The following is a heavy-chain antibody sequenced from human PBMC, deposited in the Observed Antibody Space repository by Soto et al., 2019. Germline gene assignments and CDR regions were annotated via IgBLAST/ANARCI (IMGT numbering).Heavy chain of an antibody. J-gene: IGHJ4*02. CDR3: ARESEDLTSNFDY. CDR2: INSDGSST. V-gene: IGHV3-74*01. CDR1: GFTFNSNW. Sequence: PGGSLRLSCAASGFTFNSNWMHWVRQAPGKGLVWVSRINSDGSSTSYADSVKGRFTISRDSAKNTLYLEMNSLRAEDTAVYYCARESEDLTSNFDYWGQGTLVTVSS.